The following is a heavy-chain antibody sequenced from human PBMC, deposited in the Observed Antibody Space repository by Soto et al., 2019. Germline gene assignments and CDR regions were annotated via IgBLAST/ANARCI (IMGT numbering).Heavy chain of an antibody. V-gene: IGHV4-31*02. CDR2: IYYSGST. CDR1: GGSISSGGYY. D-gene: IGHD4-17*01. J-gene: IGHJ3*02. CDR3: AREAPPVGGDYVGAFDS. Sequence: SETLSLTCTVSGGSISSGGYYWSWIRQHPGKGLEWIGYIYYSGSTYYNPSLKSRVTISVDTSKSQFSLKLSSVTAADTAVYYCAREAPPVGGDYVGAFDSWGQGTMVTVSS.